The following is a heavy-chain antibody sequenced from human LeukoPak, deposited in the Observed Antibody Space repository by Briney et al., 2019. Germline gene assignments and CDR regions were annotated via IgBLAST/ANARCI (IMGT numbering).Heavy chain of an antibody. CDR3: ASQNSGSSGYSDAFDI. J-gene: IGHJ3*02. CDR2: ISSNGGST. Sequence: PGGSLRLSCAASGFTFSSYAMHWVRQAPGKGLEYVSAISSNGGSTYYANSVKGRFTISRDNSKNTLYLQMGSLRAEDMVVYYCASQNSGSSGYSDAFDIWGQGTMVTVSS. CDR1: GFTFSSYA. D-gene: IGHD3-22*01. V-gene: IGHV3-64*01.